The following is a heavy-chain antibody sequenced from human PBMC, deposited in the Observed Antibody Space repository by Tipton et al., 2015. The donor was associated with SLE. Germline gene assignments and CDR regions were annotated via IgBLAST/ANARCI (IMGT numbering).Heavy chain of an antibody. CDR3: ARDRHSSGYYEKFDY. CDR1: GYTFTSYA. V-gene: IGHV1-69*13. CDR2: IIPIFGTA. J-gene: IGHJ4*02. Sequence: QSGAEVKKPGASVKVSCKASGYTFTSYAISWVRQAPGQGLEWMGGIIPIFGTANYAQKFQGRVTITADESTSTAYMELSSLRSEDTAVYYCARDRHSSGYYEKFDYWGQGTLVTVSS. D-gene: IGHD3-22*01.